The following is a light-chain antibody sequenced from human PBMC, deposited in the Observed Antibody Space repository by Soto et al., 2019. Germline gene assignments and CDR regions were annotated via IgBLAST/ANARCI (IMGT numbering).Light chain of an antibody. J-gene: IGKJ2*01. V-gene: IGKV3-15*01. CDR2: GAS. Sequence: EIVMTQSPATLSVSPGERATVSCRASQSVSSNLAWYQQKPGQAPRLLIYGASTRATGIPARFSGSGSGTEFTLTIGSLPSEDFAAYSCQQHNNWPRTFGQGTKLEIK. CDR3: QQHNNWPRT. CDR1: QSVSSN.